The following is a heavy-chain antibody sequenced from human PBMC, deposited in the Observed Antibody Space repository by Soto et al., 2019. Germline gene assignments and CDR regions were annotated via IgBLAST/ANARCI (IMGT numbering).Heavy chain of an antibody. J-gene: IGHJ6*03. CDR2: IYYSGST. D-gene: IGHD6-13*01. Sequence: QLQLQESGPGLVKPSETLSLTCTVSGGSISSSSYYWGWIRQPPGKGLEWIGSIYYSGSTYYNPSLKSRVTISVDTSKNQFSLKLSSVTAADTAVYYCARLRFAGSSSLSYYYYYYYMDVWGKGTTVTVSS. CDR3: ARLRFAGSSSLSYYYYYYYMDV. CDR1: GGSISSSSYY. V-gene: IGHV4-39*01.